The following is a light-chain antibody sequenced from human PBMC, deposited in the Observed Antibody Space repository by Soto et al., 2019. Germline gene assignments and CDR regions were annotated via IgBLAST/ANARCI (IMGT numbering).Light chain of an antibody. CDR3: LKINSYPYT. CDR2: AAS. CDR1: QGITTY. Sequence: IQLTQSPSSLPASVGDRVTITCRASQGITTYLAWYQQKPGKAPKLLIYAASALQSGVPSSFSGSGSGTDFTLTISSLQPEDFATYYCLKINSYPYTFGQGTRLEIK. J-gene: IGKJ5*01. V-gene: IGKV1-9*01.